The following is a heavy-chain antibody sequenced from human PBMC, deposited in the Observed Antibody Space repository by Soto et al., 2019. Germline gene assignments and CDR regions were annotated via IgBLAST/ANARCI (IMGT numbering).Heavy chain of an antibody. V-gene: IGHV1-18*04. CDR2: ISAYDGDT. D-gene: IGHD6-13*01. CDR3: ARGPPFSISWEPIDY. CDR1: GYTFTSYG. Sequence: ASVKVSCNASGYTFTSYGINWVRQAPGQGLELMGWISAYDGDTTYAQKFQGRVAMTTDTSTSTAYMELRNLRSDDTAVYYCARGPPFSISWEPIDYWGQGTVVTVSS. J-gene: IGHJ4*02.